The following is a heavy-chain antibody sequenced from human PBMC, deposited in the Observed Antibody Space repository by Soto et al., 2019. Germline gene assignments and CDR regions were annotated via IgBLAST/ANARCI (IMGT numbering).Heavy chain of an antibody. Sequence: QVQLVESGGGVVQPGRSLRLSCTASGFTFSTYGMHWVRQAPGKGLEWVTVIWYDGSNKYYADSVKGRFTISRDNSKNTLYLQMISLRADDKAVYYCARGGGSGSSFVGYYYYTLDVWGQGTTVTVSS. CDR3: ARGGGSGSSFVGYYYYTLDV. V-gene: IGHV3-33*01. CDR1: GFTFSTYG. CDR2: IWYDGSNK. J-gene: IGHJ6*02. D-gene: IGHD1-26*01.